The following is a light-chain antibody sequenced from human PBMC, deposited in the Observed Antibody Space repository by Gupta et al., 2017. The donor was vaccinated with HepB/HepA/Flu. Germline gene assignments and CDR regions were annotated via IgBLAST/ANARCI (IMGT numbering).Light chain of an antibody. CDR2: GVT. CDR1: SANIGADYD. J-gene: IGLJ2*01. Sequence: QSVLTQPPSVSGAPGQRVTISCTGSSANIGADYDVHWYQKLPGKAPKLLNYGVTNRPSGVPDRFSASKSGTLASLASTGLQAEDEADYYCQSYDSSLSGVVFGGGTKLTVL. V-gene: IGLV1-40*01. CDR3: QSYDSSLSGVV.